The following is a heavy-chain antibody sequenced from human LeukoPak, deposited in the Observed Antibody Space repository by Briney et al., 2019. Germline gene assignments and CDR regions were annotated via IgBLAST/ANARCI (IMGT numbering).Heavy chain of an antibody. V-gene: IGHV4-59*01. CDR2: IYYSGNT. CDR1: GGSISGYY. J-gene: IGHJ4*02. D-gene: IGHD5-18*01. CDR3: ARGQRGYPY. Sequence: SETLSLTCTVSGGSISGYYWSWIRQPPGKGLEWIGYIYYSGNTNYNPSLKSWVAISVDTSKNHFSLQLSSVTAADTAVYYCARGQRGYPYWGQGTLVTVSS.